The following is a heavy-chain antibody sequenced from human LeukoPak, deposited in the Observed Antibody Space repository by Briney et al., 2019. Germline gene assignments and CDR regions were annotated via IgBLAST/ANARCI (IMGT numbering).Heavy chain of an antibody. CDR3: AGGIKVVPAAMGARYYYYYGMDV. V-gene: IGHV4-31*03. D-gene: IGHD2-2*01. Sequence: SQTLSLTCTVSGGSISSGGYYWSWIRQHPGKGLEWIGYIYYSGSTYYNPSLKSRVTISVDTSKNQFSLKLSSVTAADTAVYYCAGGIKVVPAAMGARYYYYYGMDVWGKGTTVTVSS. CDR1: GGSISSGGYY. CDR2: IYYSGST. J-gene: IGHJ6*04.